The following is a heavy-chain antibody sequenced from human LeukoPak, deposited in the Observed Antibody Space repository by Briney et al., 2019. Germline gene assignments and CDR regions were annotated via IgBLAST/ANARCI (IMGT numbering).Heavy chain of an antibody. V-gene: IGHV3-23*01. Sequence: PGGSLRLSCAASGFTVSSNYMSWVRQAPGKGLEWVSAISGSGGSTYYADSVKGRFTISRDNSKNTLYLQMNSLRAEDTAVYYCAKEQSSSGYFDYWGQGTLVTVSS. CDR3: AKEQSSSGYFDY. J-gene: IGHJ4*02. CDR1: GFTVSSNY. D-gene: IGHD6-6*01. CDR2: ISGSGGST.